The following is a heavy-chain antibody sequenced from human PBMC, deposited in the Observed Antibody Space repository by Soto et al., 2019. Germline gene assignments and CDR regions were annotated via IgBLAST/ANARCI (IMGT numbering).Heavy chain of an antibody. CDR2: IIPIFGTA. CDR1: GGTFSSYA. D-gene: IGHD4-4*01. V-gene: IGHV1-69*12. J-gene: IGHJ6*02. CDR3: ARAPTVTTYYYYGMDV. Sequence: QVQLVQPGAEVKKPGSSVKVSCKASGGTFSSYAISWVRQAPGQGLEWMGGIIPIFGTANYAQKFQGRVTITAADSTSTAYMELSSLRSEDTAVYYCARAPTVTTYYYYGMDVWGQGTTVTVSS.